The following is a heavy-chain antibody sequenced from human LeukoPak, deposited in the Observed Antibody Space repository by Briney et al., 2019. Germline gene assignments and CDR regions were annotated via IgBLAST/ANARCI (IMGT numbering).Heavy chain of an antibody. CDR3: ARGTGSWYSAYFDF. D-gene: IGHD6-13*01. CDR2: IYYSGST. Sequence: SETLSLTCTVSGGSISSYYWSWIRQPPGKGLERIGDIYYSGSTNYNPSLKSRVTISVDTSKNQFSLNLSSVTAADTAMYYCARGTGSWYSAYFDFWGQGTLVTVSS. CDR1: GGSISSYY. J-gene: IGHJ4*02. V-gene: IGHV4-59*01.